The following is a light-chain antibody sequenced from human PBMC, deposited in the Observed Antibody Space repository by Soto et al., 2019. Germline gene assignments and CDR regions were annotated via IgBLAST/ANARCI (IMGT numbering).Light chain of an antibody. J-gene: IGKJ2*01. CDR3: QQSAFTPYT. Sequence: DIQMTQSPSFLSASVGDRVTITCRATQSIGRYLNWYQQKPGKAPRLLIYAASTLQTGLPSRFSGGGSGTDFTLTIINLQPEDFATYYCQQSAFTPYTFGQGTKLEI. CDR2: AAS. CDR1: QSIGRY. V-gene: IGKV1-39*01.